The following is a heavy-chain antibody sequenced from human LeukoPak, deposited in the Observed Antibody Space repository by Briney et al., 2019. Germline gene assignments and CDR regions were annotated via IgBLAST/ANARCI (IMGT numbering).Heavy chain of an antibody. CDR1: GFTFSSYW. D-gene: IGHD3-10*01. CDR2: IKQDGSEK. V-gene: IGHV3-7*01. J-gene: IGHJ4*02. Sequence: KAGGSLRLSCAASGFTFSSYWMSWVRQAPGKGLEWVANIKQDGSEKYYVDSVKGRFTISRDNAKNSLYLQMNSLRAEDTAMYYCAKTYYYSSGSYWGQGTLVTVSS. CDR3: AKTYYYSSGSY.